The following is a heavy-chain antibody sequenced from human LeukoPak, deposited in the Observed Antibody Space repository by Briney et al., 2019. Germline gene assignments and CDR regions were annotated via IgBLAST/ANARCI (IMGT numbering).Heavy chain of an antibody. D-gene: IGHD2-8*01. CDR3: ARGLIPYCTNGVCYTSAFDI. V-gene: IGHV4-59*01. J-gene: IGHJ3*02. CDR1: GGSISSYY. Sequence: SETLFLTCTVSGGSISSYYWSWIRQPPGKGLEWIGYIYYSGSTNYNPSLKSRVTISVDTSKNQFSLKLSSVTAADTAVYYCARGLIPYCTNGVCYTSAFDIWGQGTMVTVSS. CDR2: IYYSGST.